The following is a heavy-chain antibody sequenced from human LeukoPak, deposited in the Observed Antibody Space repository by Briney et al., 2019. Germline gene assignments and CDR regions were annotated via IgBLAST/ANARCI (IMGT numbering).Heavy chain of an antibody. CDR1: GYTFTDYY. CDR3: ATALRGMVITFFDY. D-gene: IGHD3-22*01. CDR2: VDPEDGET. J-gene: IGHJ4*02. V-gene: IGHV1-69-2*01. Sequence: ASVKISCKVSGYTFTDYYMHWVQQAPGKGLEWMGLVDPEDGETIYAEKFQGRVTITADTSTDTAYMELSSLRSEDTAVYYCATALRGMVITFFDYWGQGTLVTVSS.